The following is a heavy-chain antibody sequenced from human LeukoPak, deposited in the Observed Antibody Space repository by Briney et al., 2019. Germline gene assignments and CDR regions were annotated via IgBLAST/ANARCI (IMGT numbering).Heavy chain of an antibody. CDR3: AKDGEVYCGGDCSIGDY. CDR1: GFTFSSYG. Sequence: GESLRLSCAASGFTFSSYGMHWVRQAPGKGLEWVAFIWFDGSNKYYGDSVTGRFTISRDNSKNTLYLQMNSLRPEDTAMYYCAKDGEVYCGGDCSIGDYWGQGTLVTVSS. J-gene: IGHJ4*02. V-gene: IGHV3-30*02. D-gene: IGHD2-21*01. CDR2: IWFDGSNK.